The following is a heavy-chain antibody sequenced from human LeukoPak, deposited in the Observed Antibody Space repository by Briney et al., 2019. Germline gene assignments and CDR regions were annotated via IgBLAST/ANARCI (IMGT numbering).Heavy chain of an antibody. Sequence: GGSLRLSCVPSGFSFSDHYMSWIRQAPGKGRGWVSYIISSGSTIYYADSVQGSLTISRDNAKNSLYLQMNSPRAEDTAVYYCARVHSSSWRYYYYYMDVWGKGTTVTVSS. CDR3: ARVHSSSWRYYYYYMDV. D-gene: IGHD6-13*01. CDR2: IISSGSTI. J-gene: IGHJ6*03. CDR1: GFSFSDHY. V-gene: IGHV3-11*01.